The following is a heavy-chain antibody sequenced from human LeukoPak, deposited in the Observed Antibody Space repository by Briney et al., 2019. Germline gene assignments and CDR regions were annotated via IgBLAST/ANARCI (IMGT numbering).Heavy chain of an antibody. Sequence: PGGSLRLSCAASGFTFSTYWMHWVRQAPGKGLVWVSRINSDGSSTRYADSVKGRFTISRDNAENTLYLQMNSLRAEDTAVYYCARVSSGGSFDYWGQGTLVTVSS. CDR1: GFTFSTYW. V-gene: IGHV3-74*01. CDR2: INSDGSST. CDR3: ARVSSGGSFDY. D-gene: IGHD3-16*01. J-gene: IGHJ4*02.